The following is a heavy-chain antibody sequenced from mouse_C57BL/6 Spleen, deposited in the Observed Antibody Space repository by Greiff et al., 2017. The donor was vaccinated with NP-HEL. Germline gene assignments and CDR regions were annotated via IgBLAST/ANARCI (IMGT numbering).Heavy chain of an antibody. CDR2: SRNKANDYTT. CDR1: GFTFSDFY. CDR3: ARSGYDSAMDY. J-gene: IGHJ4*01. Sequence: EVKLVESGGGLVQSGRSLRLSCATSGFTFSDFYMEWVRQAPGKGLEWIAASRNKANDYTTEYSASVKGRFIVSRDTSQSILYLQMNALRAEDTAIYYCARSGYDSAMDYWGQGTSVTVSS. V-gene: IGHV7-1*01. D-gene: IGHD2-2*01.